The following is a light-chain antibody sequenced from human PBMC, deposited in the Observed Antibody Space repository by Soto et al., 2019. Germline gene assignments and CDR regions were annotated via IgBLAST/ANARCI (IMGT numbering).Light chain of an antibody. CDR1: SSDIGDYNY. J-gene: IGLJ2*01. V-gene: IGLV2-14*01. Sequence: QSALTHPASVSGSPGQSITISCTGTSSDIGDYNYVSWYQQHPGKAPKLMIYDVSNRPSGVSNRFSGSKSGNTSSLTISGLQTEDEAAYHCSSYTSASTLVVFGGGTKLTVL. CDR3: SSYTSASTLVV. CDR2: DVS.